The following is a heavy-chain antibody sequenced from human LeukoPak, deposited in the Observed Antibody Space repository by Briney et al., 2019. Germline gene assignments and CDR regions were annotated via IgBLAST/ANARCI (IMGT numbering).Heavy chain of an antibody. CDR3: ARDPYCSSTSCWPPTPFYYYYGMDV. V-gene: IGHV3-30-3*01. CDR2: ISYDGSNK. Sequence: GGSLRLSCAASGFTFSSYWMSWVRQAPGKGLEWVAVISYDGSNKYYADSVKGRFTISRDNSKNTLYLQMNSLRAEDTAVYYCARDPYCSSTSCWPPTPFYYYYGMDVWGQGTTVTVSS. J-gene: IGHJ6*02. D-gene: IGHD2-2*01. CDR1: GFTFSSYW.